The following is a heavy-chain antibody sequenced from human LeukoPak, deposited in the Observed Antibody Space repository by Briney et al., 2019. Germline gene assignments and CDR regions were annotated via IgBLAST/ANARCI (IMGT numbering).Heavy chain of an antibody. CDR1: GFTFSGSA. CDR3: TRPYCSSTSCYGADY. J-gene: IGHJ4*02. Sequence: GVSLKHSCAASGFTFSGSAMHWVRQASGKGLEWVGRIRSKANSYATAYAASVKGRFTISRDDSKNTAYLQMNSLKTEDTAVYYCTRPYCSSTSCYGADYWGQGTLVTVSS. V-gene: IGHV3-73*01. CDR2: IRSKANSYAT. D-gene: IGHD2-2*01.